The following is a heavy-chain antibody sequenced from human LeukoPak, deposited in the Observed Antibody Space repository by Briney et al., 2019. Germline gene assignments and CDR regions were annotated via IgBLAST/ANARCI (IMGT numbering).Heavy chain of an antibody. Sequence: GGSLRLSCAASGFTFSRYAMSWVRQAPGKGLEWVSALSASGGSTYYADSVKGRFTISRDNSRKTLFLKMNIRRSGDTAVSQCAKDAVRVGSCSSTSCYSDPVDYWGQGTLVTVSS. CDR3: AKDAVRVGSCSSTSCYSDPVDY. CDR2: LSASGGST. V-gene: IGHV3-23*01. CDR1: GFTFSRYA. J-gene: IGHJ4*02. D-gene: IGHD2-2*01.